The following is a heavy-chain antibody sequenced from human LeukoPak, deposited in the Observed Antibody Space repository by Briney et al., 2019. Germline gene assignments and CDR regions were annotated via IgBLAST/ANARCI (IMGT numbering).Heavy chain of an antibody. CDR1: GFTFSSYS. V-gene: IGHV3-21*01. J-gene: IGHJ4*02. Sequence: GGSLRFSCAASGFTFSSYSMNWVRQAPGKGLEWVSSISSSSSYIYYADSVKGRFTISRDNAKNSLYLQMNSLRAEDTAVYYCARDSGGYYFDYWGQGTLVTVSS. D-gene: IGHD3-10*01. CDR3: ARDSGGYYFDY. CDR2: ISSSSSYI.